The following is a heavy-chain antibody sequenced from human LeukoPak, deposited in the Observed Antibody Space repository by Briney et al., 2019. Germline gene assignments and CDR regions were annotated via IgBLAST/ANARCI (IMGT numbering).Heavy chain of an antibody. V-gene: IGHV3-64*01. D-gene: IGHD2-2*01. J-gene: IGHJ4*02. CDR1: GFTLSTYS. CDR2: IRGNGGTT. Sequence: PGGSLRLSFAAPGFTLSTYSMHSVRQAPGKGLEFVSAIRGNGGTTYYANSVKGRFTISRDDSKSTLFLQMGSLRAEDMAVYYCARVGPAATFYFDYWGQGTLVTVSS. CDR3: ARVGPAATFYFDY.